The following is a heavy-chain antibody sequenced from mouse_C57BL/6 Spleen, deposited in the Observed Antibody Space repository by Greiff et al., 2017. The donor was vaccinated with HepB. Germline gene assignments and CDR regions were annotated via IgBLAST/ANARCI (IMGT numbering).Heavy chain of an antibody. D-gene: IGHD1-1*01. Sequence: EVKLQESVAELVRPGASVKLSCTASGFNIKNTYMHWVKQRPEQGLEWIGRIDPANGNTKYAPKFQGKATITADTSSNTAYLQLSSLTSEDTAIYYCARSRITTVVATYYFDYWGQGTTLTVSS. V-gene: IGHV14-3*01. CDR1: GFNIKNTY. J-gene: IGHJ2*01. CDR3: ARSRITTVVATYYFDY. CDR2: IDPANGNT.